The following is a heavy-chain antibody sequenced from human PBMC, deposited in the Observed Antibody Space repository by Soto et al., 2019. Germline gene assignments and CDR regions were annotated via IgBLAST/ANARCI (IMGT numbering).Heavy chain of an antibody. Sequence: PGGSLRLSCASSGFTFISYWMHWVRQVPGKGLVWVSRINTDGSSTSYADSVKGRFTISRDNAKNTLYLQMNSVRVEDTAVYYCARDPPVLEGNDSSGYPFDYWGQGTLVTVSS. CDR3: ARDPPVLEGNDSSGYPFDY. CDR1: GFTFISYW. CDR2: INTDGSST. V-gene: IGHV3-74*01. J-gene: IGHJ4*02. D-gene: IGHD3-22*01.